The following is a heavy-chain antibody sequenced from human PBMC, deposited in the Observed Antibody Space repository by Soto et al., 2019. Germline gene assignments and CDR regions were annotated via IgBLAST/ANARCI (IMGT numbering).Heavy chain of an antibody. CDR1: GFTFSSYA. Sequence: QVQLVESGGGVVQPGRSLRLSCAAYGFTFSSYAMHWVRQAPGKGLEWVAVISYDGSNKYYVDSVKGRFTISRDNSKNTLYMQMNSLRAEDTAVYYCAREYIAAAGIRDYGMEVWGQGTTVTVSS. J-gene: IGHJ6*02. V-gene: IGHV3-30-3*01. CDR3: AREYIAAAGIRDYGMEV. CDR2: ISYDGSNK. D-gene: IGHD6-13*01.